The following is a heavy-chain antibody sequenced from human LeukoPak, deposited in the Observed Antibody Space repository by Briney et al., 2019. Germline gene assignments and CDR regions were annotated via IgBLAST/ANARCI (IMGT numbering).Heavy chain of an antibody. J-gene: IGHJ4*02. D-gene: IGHD1-26*01. CDR1: GFTFSSYA. CDR2: ISGSADNT. V-gene: IGHV3-23*01. Sequence: PGGSLRLSCAASGFTFSSYAMSWVHQAPGKGLEWVSAISGSADNTYYADSVKGRFAISRDNSKNTLYLQLSTLRADDTAVYYCAKRTPYTGSSQSFDYWGQGTLVTVSS. CDR3: AKRTPYTGSSQSFDY.